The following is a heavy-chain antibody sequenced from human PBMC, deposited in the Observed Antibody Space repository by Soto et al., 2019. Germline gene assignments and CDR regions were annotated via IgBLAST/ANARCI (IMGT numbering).Heavy chain of an antibody. J-gene: IGHJ4*02. CDR3: ARQGSGPPTISRSWTLYYFDY. V-gene: IGHV1-69*06. CDR1: GGTFSSYA. D-gene: IGHD3-3*01. CDR2: TIPIFGTA. Sequence: QVQLVQSGAEVKKPGSSVKVSCKASGGTFSSYAISWVRQAPGQGLEWMGGTIPIFGTANYAQKFQGRVTITADKSTSTAYMELSSLRSEDTAVYYCARQGSGPPTISRSWTLYYFDYWGQGTLVTVSS.